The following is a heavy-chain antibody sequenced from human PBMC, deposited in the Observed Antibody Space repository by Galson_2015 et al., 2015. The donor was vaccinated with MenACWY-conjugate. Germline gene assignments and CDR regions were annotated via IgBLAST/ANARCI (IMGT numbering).Heavy chain of an antibody. Sequence: TLSLTCTVSGYSISSGYYWGWTRHPPGTGLEWIGSIYHSGSTYYNPSLKRRVTISVDTSNNQFSLKLSSVTAADTAVYYCARDPQRSLRLRMPGSFDYWGQGTLVTVSS. CDR1: GYSISSGYY. D-gene: IGHD4-17*01. CDR3: ARDPQRSLRLRMPGSFDY. J-gene: IGHJ4*02. CDR2: IYHSGST. V-gene: IGHV4-38-2*02.